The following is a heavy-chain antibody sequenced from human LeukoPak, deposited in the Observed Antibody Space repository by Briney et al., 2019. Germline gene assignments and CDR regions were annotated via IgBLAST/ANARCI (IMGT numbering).Heavy chain of an antibody. D-gene: IGHD3-10*01. V-gene: IGHV4-4*07. Sequence: ASETLSLTCTVSGASISSYYWSWIRQPAGKALEWIGRIYVTGSTNYNPSLKSRVTISVETSKNQFSLKLKSVTAADTAVYYCARGGYYGSGNDFRFDPWGQGTLVTVSS. CDR2: IYVTGST. J-gene: IGHJ5*02. CDR3: ARGGYYGSGNDFRFDP. CDR1: GASISSYY.